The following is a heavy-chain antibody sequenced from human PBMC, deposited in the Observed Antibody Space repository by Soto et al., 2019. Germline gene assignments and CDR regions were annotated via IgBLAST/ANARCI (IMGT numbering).Heavy chain of an antibody. Sequence: EVQLVESGGGLVQPGASLRLSCAASGFTFSSYWMHWVRQAPGKGLVWVSRINSDGSSTSYAGSVKGRFTISRDNAKNMLYLQMNSLRAEDTAVYYCVRTSLVVAAATREDYWGQGTLVTVSS. CDR2: INSDGSST. V-gene: IGHV3-74*01. CDR3: VRTSLVVAAATREDY. D-gene: IGHD2-15*01. J-gene: IGHJ4*02. CDR1: GFTFSSYW.